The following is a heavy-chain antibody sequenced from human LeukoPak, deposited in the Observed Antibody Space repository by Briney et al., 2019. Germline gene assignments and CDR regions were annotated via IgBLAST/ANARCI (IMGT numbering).Heavy chain of an antibody. D-gene: IGHD2-15*01. J-gene: IGHJ4*02. CDR3: ARDRGGSYSAMDY. V-gene: IGHV3-48*04. CDR2: ISSSSITI. CDR1: GFTFSSYS. Sequence: GGSLRLSCAASGFTFSSYSLNWVRQAPGKGLEWVSFISSSSITIYYADSVKGRFTISRDNAEKSLYLQMNSLRAEDTAVYYCARDRGGSYSAMDYWGQGTLVTVSS.